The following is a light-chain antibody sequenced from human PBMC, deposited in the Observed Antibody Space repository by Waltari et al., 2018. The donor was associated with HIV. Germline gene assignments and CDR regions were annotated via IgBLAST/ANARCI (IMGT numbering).Light chain of an antibody. CDR2: GNS. CDR3: QSYDSILSGVV. CDR1: SSNIGAGYD. V-gene: IGLV1-40*01. Sequence: QSVLTQPPSVSGAPGQRVTISCTGRSSNIGAGYDVHWYQQLPGTAPKLLIYGNSTRPSGVPARFSGSKSGTSASLAITGLQAEDEADYYCQSYDSILSGVVFGGGTKLTVL. J-gene: IGLJ2*01.